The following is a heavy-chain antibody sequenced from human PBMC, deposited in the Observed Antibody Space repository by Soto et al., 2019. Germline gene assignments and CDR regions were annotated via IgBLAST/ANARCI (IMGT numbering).Heavy chain of an antibody. Sequence: QVQLVQSGAEVKKPGASVKVSCKASGYTFTGYYMHWVRQAPGQGLEWMGWINPYSGGTNYAQKFQGWVTMIRDTSISTAYMELSSLRSDDTAVYYCARDLGFWSGSQYYYGMDVWGQGTTVTVSS. CDR2: INPYSGGT. V-gene: IGHV1-2*04. D-gene: IGHD3-3*01. CDR3: ARDLGFWSGSQYYYGMDV. J-gene: IGHJ6*02. CDR1: GYTFTGYY.